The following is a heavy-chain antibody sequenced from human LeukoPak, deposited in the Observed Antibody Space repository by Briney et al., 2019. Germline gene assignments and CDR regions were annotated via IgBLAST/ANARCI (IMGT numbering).Heavy chain of an antibody. Sequence: PSQTLSLTCTVSGGSISSGSYYWSWIRQPAGKGLEWIGRIYTSGSTNYNPSLKSRVTISVDTSKNQFSLKLSSVTAADTAVYYCARAGSYYDFWSGYYRAEYLQHWGQGTLVTVSS. J-gene: IGHJ1*01. CDR3: ARAGSYYDFWSGYYRAEYLQH. D-gene: IGHD3-3*01. CDR2: IYTSGST. V-gene: IGHV4-61*02. CDR1: GGSISSGSYY.